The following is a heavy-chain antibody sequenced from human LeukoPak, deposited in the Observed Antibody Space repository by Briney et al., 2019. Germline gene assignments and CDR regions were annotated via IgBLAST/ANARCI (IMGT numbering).Heavy chain of an antibody. J-gene: IGHJ3*02. Sequence: EASVKVSCKTSGYTFTGYYMHWVRQAPGQGLEWMGWINPNSGVTNYAQKFQGRVTMTRDTSISTAYMELSRLRSDDTAVYYCARDIEDYDFWSGYPPDAFDIWGQGTMVTVSS. D-gene: IGHD3-3*01. V-gene: IGHV1-2*02. CDR2: INPNSGVT. CDR3: ARDIEDYDFWSGYPPDAFDI. CDR1: GYTFTGYY.